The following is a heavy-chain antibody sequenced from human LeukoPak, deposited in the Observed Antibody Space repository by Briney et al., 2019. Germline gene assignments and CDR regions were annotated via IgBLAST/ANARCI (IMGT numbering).Heavy chain of an antibody. D-gene: IGHD2-2*01. J-gene: IGHJ4*02. CDR2: IYSGGST. CDR1: GFTVSSNY. V-gene: IGHV3-53*01. Sequence: GGSLRLSCAASGFTVSSNYMSWVRQAPGKGLEWVSVIYSGGSTYYADSVKGRFTISRDNSKNTLYLQMNSLRAEDTAVYYCARSKIVVVPAATGILDYWGQGTLVTVSS. CDR3: ARSKIVVVPAATGILDY.